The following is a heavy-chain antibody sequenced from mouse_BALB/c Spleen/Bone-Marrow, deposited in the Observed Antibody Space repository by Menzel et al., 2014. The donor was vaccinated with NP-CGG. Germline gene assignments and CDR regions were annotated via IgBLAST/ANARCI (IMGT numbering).Heavy chain of an antibody. J-gene: IGHJ4*01. D-gene: IGHD1-2*01. CDR3: ARRGLRLPYAMDY. CDR2: INPSSGYT. CDR1: GYTFTSYT. Sequence: VQLQQSGAELARPGASVKMSCKASGYTFTSYTIHWVKQRPGQGLEWIGYINPSSGYTNYNQKFKDKATLTADTSSSTAYMQLSNLTSEDSAVYYCARRGLRLPYAMDYWGQGTSVTVSS. V-gene: IGHV1-4*01.